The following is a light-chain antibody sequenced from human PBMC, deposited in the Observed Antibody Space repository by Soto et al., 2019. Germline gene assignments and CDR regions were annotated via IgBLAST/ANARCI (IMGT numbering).Light chain of an antibody. CDR3: ATWDHSLTGVV. Sequence: QSVLTQPPSVSAAPGQKVTISCSGSSSNIAASHVSWYQQLPGTAPKLVIYDTNDRPSGIPDRFSGSKSGTSATLGITGLQTGDEADYYCATWDHSLTGVVFGGGTKLTVL. J-gene: IGLJ2*01. CDR1: SSNIAASH. V-gene: IGLV1-51*01. CDR2: DTN.